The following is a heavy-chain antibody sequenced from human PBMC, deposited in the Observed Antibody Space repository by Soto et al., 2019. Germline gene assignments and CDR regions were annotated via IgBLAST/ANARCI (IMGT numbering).Heavy chain of an antibody. CDR1: GFTFSSYA. CDR3: ARRGSGSYYDD. D-gene: IGHD1-26*01. V-gene: IGHV3-23*01. Sequence: EVQLLESGGGLVQPGGSLRLSCAASGFTFSSYAMRWVRQAPGKGLEWVSAISGSGGSTYYADSVKGRFTISRDNSKNTLYLQRNSLRAEDTAVYYWARRGSGSYYDDGGQGTLVTVYS. J-gene: IGHJ4*02. CDR2: ISGSGGST.